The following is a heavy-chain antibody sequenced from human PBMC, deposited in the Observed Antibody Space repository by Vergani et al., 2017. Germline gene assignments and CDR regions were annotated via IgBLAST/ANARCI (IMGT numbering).Heavy chain of an antibody. CDR1: GYIFTGYN. D-gene: IGHD3-22*01. Sequence: QVQQVQSGAEVKKPGASVKVSCKASGYIFTGYNMHWVRQAPGQGLDGMGWINPNSGDTKYAQKFQGRVTMTRDTSINTAYMELSRLRSDNTAVYYCARGYDYDYSGYRNVLDICIQEAICTDSS. V-gene: IGHV1-2*02. CDR2: INPNSGDT. CDR3: ARGYDYDYSGYRNVLDI. J-gene: IGHJ3*02.